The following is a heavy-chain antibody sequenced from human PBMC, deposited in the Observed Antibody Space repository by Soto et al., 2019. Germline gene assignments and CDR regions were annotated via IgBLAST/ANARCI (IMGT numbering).Heavy chain of an antibody. D-gene: IGHD3-22*01. CDR1: GFTFISYA. Sequence: GGSLRLSCAASGFTFISYAMSWVRQAPGKGLEWVSAISGSGGSTYYADSVKGRFTISRDNSKNTLYLQMNSLRAEDTAVYYCAKDRELHYYDSSGYYFFPDAFDIWGQGTMVTVSS. V-gene: IGHV3-23*01. J-gene: IGHJ3*02. CDR3: AKDRELHYYDSSGYYFFPDAFDI. CDR2: ISGSGGST.